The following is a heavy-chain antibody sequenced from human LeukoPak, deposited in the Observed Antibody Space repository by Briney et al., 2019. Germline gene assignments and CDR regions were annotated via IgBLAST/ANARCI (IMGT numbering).Heavy chain of an antibody. V-gene: IGHV1-2*02. CDR2: INPNSGGT. D-gene: IGHD5-18*01. Sequence: EASVKVSCKASGYSFTGYYMHWVRQAPGQGLEWMGWINPNSGGTNYAQKFQGRVTMTRDTSISTAYMELSRLRSDDTAVYYCARDNSDYNWFDPWGQGTLVTVSS. CDR3: ARDNSDYNWFDP. CDR1: GYSFTGYY. J-gene: IGHJ5*02.